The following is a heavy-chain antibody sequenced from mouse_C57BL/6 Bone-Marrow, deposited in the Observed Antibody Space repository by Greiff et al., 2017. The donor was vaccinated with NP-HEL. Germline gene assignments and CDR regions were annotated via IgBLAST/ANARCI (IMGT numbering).Heavy chain of an antibody. D-gene: IGHD2-4*01. V-gene: IGHV5-4*01. Sequence: EVKLMESGGGLVKPGGSLKLSCAASGFTFSSYAMSWVRQTPEKRLEWVATISDGGSYTYYPDNVKGRFTISRDNAKNNLYLQMSHLMSEDTAMYYCARELPIYYDYPYWYFDVWGTGTTVTVSS. J-gene: IGHJ1*03. CDR3: ARELPIYYDYPYWYFDV. CDR2: ISDGGSYT. CDR1: GFTFSSYA.